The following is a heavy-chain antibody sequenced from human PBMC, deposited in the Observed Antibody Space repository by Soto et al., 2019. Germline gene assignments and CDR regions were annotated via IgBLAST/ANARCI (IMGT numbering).Heavy chain of an antibody. CDR2: IYYSGST. D-gene: IGHD6-19*01. CDR3: AISPPYSSGWYYFDY. Sequence: SETLSLTCTVSGGSISSYYWSWIRQPPGKGLEWIGYIYYSGSTNYNPSLKSRVTISVDTSKNQFSLKLSSVTAADTAVYYCAISPPYSSGWYYFDYWGQGTLVTVSS. CDR1: GGSISSYY. V-gene: IGHV4-59*01. J-gene: IGHJ4*02.